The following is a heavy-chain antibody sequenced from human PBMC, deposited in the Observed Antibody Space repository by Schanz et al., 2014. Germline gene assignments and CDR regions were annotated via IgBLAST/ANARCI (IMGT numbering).Heavy chain of an antibody. V-gene: IGHV3-7*01. CDR2: INQAASVQ. CDR1: GFTFSAYW. Sequence: EVQLVEYGGGLVQPGESLRLSCAASGFTFSAYWMAWVRQAPGKGLEWVAAINQAASVQYYVDSVKGRFTISRDDAKNSHYLQMNSLRVEGTAVFYCVKIGYTHWSLDDWGQGILVTVSS. D-gene: IGHD6-13*01. CDR3: VKIGYTHWSLDD. J-gene: IGHJ4*02.